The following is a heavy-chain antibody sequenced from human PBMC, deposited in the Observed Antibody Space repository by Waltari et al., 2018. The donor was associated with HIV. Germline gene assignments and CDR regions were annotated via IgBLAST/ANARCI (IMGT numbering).Heavy chain of an antibody. CDR1: GFTFSDYY. CDR2: IAVSSAYT. Sequence: QVHLVESGGDLVKPGGSLRLSCVGSGFTFSDYYMTRIRQAPGKRLEGVSYIAVSSAYTNYGDSVKGRFTMSRDDAKKSLFLQINSLRPEDTAVYYCARVARGLRQGSFDIWGQGTMVTVSS. V-gene: IGHV3-11*05. D-gene: IGHD2-15*01. J-gene: IGHJ3*02. CDR3: ARVARGLRQGSFDI.